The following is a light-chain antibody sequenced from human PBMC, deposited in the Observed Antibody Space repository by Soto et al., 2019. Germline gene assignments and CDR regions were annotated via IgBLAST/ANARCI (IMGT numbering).Light chain of an antibody. CDR1: QSVSNNY. CDR2: GGS. V-gene: IGKV3-20*01. J-gene: IGKJ1*01. CDR3: QQYSSSRT. Sequence: EIVLTQSPGTLSLSPGERATLSCRASQSVSNNYLAWCQQRPGQAPRLLIYGGSSRATGIPVRFSGSGSETDFTLTITRLEPEDFAVYYCQQYSSSRTFGQGTKVDIK.